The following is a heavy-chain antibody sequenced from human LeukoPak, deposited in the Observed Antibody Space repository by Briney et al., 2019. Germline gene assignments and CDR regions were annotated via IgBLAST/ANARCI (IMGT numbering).Heavy chain of an antibody. CDR1: GGSISSSSYS. D-gene: IGHD3-22*01. J-gene: IGHJ4*02. CDR3: ARPTADSSGYYVFDY. Sequence: SETLSLTCTVSGGSISSSSYSWGWIRQPPGKGLEWIGGIYYSGSTYYNPSLKSRVTISVDTSKNQFSLKLSSVTAADTAVYYCARPTADSSGYYVFDYWGQGTLVTVSS. CDR2: IYYSGST. V-gene: IGHV4-39*01.